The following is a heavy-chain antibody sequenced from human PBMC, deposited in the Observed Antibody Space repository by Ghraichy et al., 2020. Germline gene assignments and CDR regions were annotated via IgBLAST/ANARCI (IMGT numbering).Heavy chain of an antibody. CDR3: ARGARPTELAFDI. CDR1: GGSFSGYY. Sequence: SQTLSLTCAVYGGSFSGYYWSWIRQPPGKGLEWIGEINHSGSTNYNPSLKSRVTISVDTSKNQFSLKLSSVTAADTAVYYCARGARPTELAFDIWGQGTMVTVSS. J-gene: IGHJ3*02. D-gene: IGHD1-26*01. CDR2: INHSGST. V-gene: IGHV4-34*01.